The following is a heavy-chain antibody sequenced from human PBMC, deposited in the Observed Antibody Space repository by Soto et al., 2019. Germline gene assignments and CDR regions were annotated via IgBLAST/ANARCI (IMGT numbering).Heavy chain of an antibody. Sequence: QLQLQESGPELVKPSETLSLTCTVPGGSISSSSYYWGWIRQPPGKGLEWIGSNSGSTYYNPCLMRRVTISVDTSKKQFSLKLSSVTAADSAVYYCARHGMDYYDSSGYYYSPYYFDNWGQGTLVTVSS. J-gene: IGHJ4*02. V-gene: IGHV4-39*01. CDR1: GGSISSSSYY. CDR2: NSGST. CDR3: ARHGMDYYDSSGYYYSPYYFDN. D-gene: IGHD3-22*01.